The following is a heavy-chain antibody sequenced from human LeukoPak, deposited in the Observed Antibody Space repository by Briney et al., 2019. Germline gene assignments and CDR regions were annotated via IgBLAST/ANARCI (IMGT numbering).Heavy chain of an antibody. D-gene: IGHD3-22*01. Sequence: PSETLSLTCTVSGGSISSSSYYWGWIRQPPGKGLEWIGSIYYSGSTYYNPSLKSRVTISVDTSKNQFSLKLSSVTAADTAVYYCASRSSPYDSSGYYYTYWGRGTLVTVSS. CDR1: GGSISSSSYY. V-gene: IGHV4-39*01. CDR3: ASRSSPYDSSGYYYTY. CDR2: IYYSGST. J-gene: IGHJ4*02.